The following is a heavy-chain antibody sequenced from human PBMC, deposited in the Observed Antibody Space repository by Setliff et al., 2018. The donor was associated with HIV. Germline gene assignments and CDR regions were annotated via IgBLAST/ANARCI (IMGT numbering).Heavy chain of an antibody. D-gene: IGHD3-22*01. CDR3: AGFDDSNGFDY. CDR2: INSDGSYT. Sequence: GGSLRLSCAASGFTFSSYWMHWVRQAPGKGLVWVSRINSDGSYTSYAESVKGRFTISRDNAKNTLFLQMNSLRAEDTAVYYCAGFDDSNGFDYWGQGTLVTVSS. V-gene: IGHV3-74*01. J-gene: IGHJ4*02. CDR1: GFTFSSYW.